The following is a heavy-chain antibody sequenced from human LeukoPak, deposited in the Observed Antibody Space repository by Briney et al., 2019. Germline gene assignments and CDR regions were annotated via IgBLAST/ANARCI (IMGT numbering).Heavy chain of an antibody. Sequence: ASVKVSFKASGYTFTVYYMHWVRQAPGQGGEWMGWINPNSGGTNYTQKFQGRVTITRDTSISTAYMELSRLRSDDTAVYYCARASGELHLGYWGQGTLVTVSS. CDR3: ARASGELHLGY. CDR1: GYTFTVYY. J-gene: IGHJ4*02. CDR2: INPNSGGT. D-gene: IGHD1-26*01. V-gene: IGHV1-2*02.